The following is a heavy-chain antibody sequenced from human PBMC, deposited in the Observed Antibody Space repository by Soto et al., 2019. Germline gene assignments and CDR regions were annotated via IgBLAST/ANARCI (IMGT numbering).Heavy chain of an antibody. CDR1: GFTFSSDS. V-gene: IGHV3-21*01. CDR2: ISSSSSYI. D-gene: IGHD3-10*01. J-gene: IGHJ4*02. CDR3: ARDREVAYGSGSYYNEVY. Sequence: LRLSCAASGFTFSSDSMNWVRQAPGKGLEWVSSISSSSSYIYYADSVKGRFTISRDNAKNSLYLQMNSLRAEDTTVYYCARDREVAYGSGSYYNEVYWGQGTLVTVFS.